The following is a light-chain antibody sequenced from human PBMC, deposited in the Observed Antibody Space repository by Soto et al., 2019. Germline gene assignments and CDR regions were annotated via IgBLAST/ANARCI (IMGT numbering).Light chain of an antibody. Sequence: EIVMTQSPATLSASPGERATLSCRASQSVGSNYLAWYQQKPGQAPRLLIYGASSRATGIADRFSGSGSGTDFTLTISRLEPEDFALYYCQQYGYSPITFGQGTRLEIK. CDR1: QSVGSNY. CDR3: QQYGYSPIT. J-gene: IGKJ5*01. V-gene: IGKV3-20*01. CDR2: GAS.